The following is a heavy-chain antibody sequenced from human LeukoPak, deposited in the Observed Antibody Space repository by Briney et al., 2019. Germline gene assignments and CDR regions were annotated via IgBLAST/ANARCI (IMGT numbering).Heavy chain of an antibody. V-gene: IGHV3-23*01. Sequence: GGSLRLSCAASGFTFSSYAMSWVRQAPGKGLEWVSAISGSGGSTYYADSVKGRFTISRDNSKNTLYLQMNSLRAEDPAVYYCAKAGQYYGSGSYRVDWFDPWGQGTLVTVSS. CDR3: AKAGQYYGSGSYRVDWFDP. J-gene: IGHJ5*02. CDR1: GFTFSSYA. CDR2: ISGSGGST. D-gene: IGHD3-10*01.